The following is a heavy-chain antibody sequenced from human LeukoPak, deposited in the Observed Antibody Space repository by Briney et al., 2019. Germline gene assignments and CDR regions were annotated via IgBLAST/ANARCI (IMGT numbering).Heavy chain of an antibody. CDR2: IIPIFGTA. J-gene: IGHJ4*02. Sequence: SVKVSCKASGGTFSSYAISWVRQAPGQGLEWMGGIIPIFGTADYAQKFQGRVTITADESTSTAYMELSSLRSEDTAVYYCARASGGYSYNYYFDYWGQGTLVTVSS. D-gene: IGHD5-18*01. CDR3: ARASGGYSYNYYFDY. V-gene: IGHV1-69*01. CDR1: GGTFSSYA.